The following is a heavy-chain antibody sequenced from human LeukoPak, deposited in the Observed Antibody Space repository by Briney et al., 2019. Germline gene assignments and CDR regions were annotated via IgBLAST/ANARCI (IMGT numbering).Heavy chain of an antibody. CDR3: ARDGHDYGDYPTQNDAFDI. D-gene: IGHD4-17*01. CDR1: GYTFTGYC. V-gene: IGHV1-2*02. Sequence: GASVKVSCKASGYTFTGYCMRWVRQAPGQGLEWMGWINPNSGGTNYAQKFQGRVTMTRDTSISTAYMELSRLRSDDTAVYYCARDGHDYGDYPTQNDAFDIWGQGTMVTVSS. J-gene: IGHJ3*02. CDR2: INPNSGGT.